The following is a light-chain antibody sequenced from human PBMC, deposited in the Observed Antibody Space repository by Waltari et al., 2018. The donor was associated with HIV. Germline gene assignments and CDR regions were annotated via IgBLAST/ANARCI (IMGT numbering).Light chain of an antibody. CDR2: DNN. Sequence: QSVLTQPPSVSAAPGQKVTISCSGSSANSGNNYISWYTPLPVTAPKLLIYDNNKRPSGSPDRFSGSKSGTSATLGITGLQTGDEADYYCGTWDSSLNAWVFGGGTKLTVL. CDR1: SANSGNNY. V-gene: IGLV1-51*01. J-gene: IGLJ3*02. CDR3: GTWDSSLNAWV.